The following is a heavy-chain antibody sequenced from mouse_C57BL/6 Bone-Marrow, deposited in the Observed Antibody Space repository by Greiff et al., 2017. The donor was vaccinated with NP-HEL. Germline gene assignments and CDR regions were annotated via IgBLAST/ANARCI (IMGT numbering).Heavy chain of an antibody. J-gene: IGHJ3*01. CDR2: ISSGGSYT. V-gene: IGHV5-6*01. CDR3: VSYDYCFAY. Sequence: EVKLVESGGDLVKPGGSLKLSCAASGFTFSSYGMSWVRQTPDKRLEWVATISSGGSYTYYPDSVKGRFTISRDNAKNTLYLQMSSLKSGETAMYYCVSYDYCFAYWGQGTLVTVSA. CDR1: GFTFSSYG. D-gene: IGHD2-4*01.